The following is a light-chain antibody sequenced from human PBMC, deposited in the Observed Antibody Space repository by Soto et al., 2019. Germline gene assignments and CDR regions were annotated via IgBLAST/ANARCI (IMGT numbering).Light chain of an antibody. CDR1: QSVSGN. Sequence: EIVMTQSPDTLSVSAGERATLSCRASQSVSGNLAWYQQKPGQAPRLLIYDTSTRATGIPARFSGSESGTDFTLTFSSLEPEDLAVYYCQQRGNRPPWTFGQGTKVDIK. J-gene: IGKJ1*01. CDR3: QQRGNRPPWT. V-gene: IGKV3-15*01. CDR2: DTS.